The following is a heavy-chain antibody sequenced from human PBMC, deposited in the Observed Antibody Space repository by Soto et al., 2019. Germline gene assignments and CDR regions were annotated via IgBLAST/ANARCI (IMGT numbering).Heavy chain of an antibody. CDR2: ISSSGSTI. D-gene: IGHD2-21*02. V-gene: IGHV3-11*01. CDR1: CFPFSDDD. J-gene: IGHJ4*02. Sequence: GSLRLSCAASCFPFSDDDMSWIRQAPGKGLEWVSYISSSGSTIHYADSVKGRFTISRDNTKKSLYLQMNSLRAEDTAAYYSARDQGGLTVCGQRTLVTVPS. CDR3: ARDQGGLTV.